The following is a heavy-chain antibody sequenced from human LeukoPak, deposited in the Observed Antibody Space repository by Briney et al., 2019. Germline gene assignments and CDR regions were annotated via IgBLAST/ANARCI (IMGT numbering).Heavy chain of an antibody. J-gene: IGHJ4*02. V-gene: IGHV4-59*08. CDR1: GGSISPYH. CDR2: ISYSGSA. Sequence: SETLSLTCAVSGGSISPYHWTWIRQPPGKGLEWIGYISYSGSANYNPSLKSRVTISIDTSKSQFSLKLSSVTAADTAVYYCARHLDYYGSGSYEYWGQGTLITVSS. CDR3: ARHLDYYGSGSYEY. D-gene: IGHD3-10*01.